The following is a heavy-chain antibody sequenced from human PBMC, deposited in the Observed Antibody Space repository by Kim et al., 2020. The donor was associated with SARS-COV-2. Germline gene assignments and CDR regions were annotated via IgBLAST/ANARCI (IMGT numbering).Heavy chain of an antibody. CDR3: ARAWVPLCCGGCCYSRARVDYFDS. J-gene: IGHJ4*02. V-gene: IGHV4-31*03. CDR1: GGSISSGGYY. Sequence: SETLSLTCTVSGGSISSGGYYWSWIRQHPGKGLEWIGYIYYSGSTYYNPSLQSRVTISVDTSKNQVSLKLSTVTAADTALYYCARAWVPLCCGGCCYSRARVDYFDSWGQGTLVTVSS. D-gene: IGHD2-15*01. CDR2: IYYSGST.